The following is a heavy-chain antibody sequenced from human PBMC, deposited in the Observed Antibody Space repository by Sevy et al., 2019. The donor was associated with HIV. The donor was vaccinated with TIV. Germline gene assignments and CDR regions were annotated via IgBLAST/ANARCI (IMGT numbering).Heavy chain of an antibody. Sequence: GESLKISCAASGFTFSNAWMSWVRQAPGKGLEWVGRIKSKSEGGTRDFAPPVKGRFAISRDDSKNTLYLQMDSLKTEDTAVYYCAAGVGASDFDYWGQGILVTVSS. CDR3: AAGVGASDFDY. J-gene: IGHJ4*02. CDR2: IKSKSEGGTR. CDR1: GFTFSNAW. D-gene: IGHD1-26*01. V-gene: IGHV3-15*01.